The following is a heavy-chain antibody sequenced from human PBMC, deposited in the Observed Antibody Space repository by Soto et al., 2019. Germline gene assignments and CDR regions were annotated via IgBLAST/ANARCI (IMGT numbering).Heavy chain of an antibody. V-gene: IGHV4-34*01. Sequence: PSETLSLTCAVYGGSFSGYYWSWIRQPPGKGLEWIGEINHSGSTNYNPSLKSRVTISVDTSKNQFSLKLSSVTAADTAVYYCARGLSSKVETPDYWGQGTLVTVSS. CDR3: ARGLSSKVETPDY. D-gene: IGHD5-18*01. CDR1: GGSFSGYY. CDR2: INHSGST. J-gene: IGHJ4*02.